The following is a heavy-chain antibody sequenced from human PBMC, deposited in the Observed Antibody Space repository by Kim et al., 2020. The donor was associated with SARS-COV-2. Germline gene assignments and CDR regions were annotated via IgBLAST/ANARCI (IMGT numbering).Heavy chain of an antibody. Sequence: SETLSLTCTVSGGSISSYYWSWIRQPPGKGLEWIGYIYYSGSTNYNPSLKSRVTISVDTSKNQFSLKLSSVTAADTAVYYCARHQADNWNSEAFDIWGQGTMVTVSS. CDR1: GGSISSYY. CDR2: IYYSGST. V-gene: IGHV4-59*13. CDR3: ARHQADNWNSEAFDI. J-gene: IGHJ3*02. D-gene: IGHD1-1*01.